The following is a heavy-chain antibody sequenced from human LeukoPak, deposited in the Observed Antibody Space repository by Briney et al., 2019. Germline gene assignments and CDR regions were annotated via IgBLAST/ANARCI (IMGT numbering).Heavy chain of an antibody. Sequence: SETLSLTCTVSGGSISSYYWSWIRQPPGKGLEWIGYIYYSGSTKYNPSLKSRVTISVDTSKNQFSLKLSSVTAADTAVYFRAGDYGDYEGASDIWGQGTMVTVSS. V-gene: IGHV4-59*01. J-gene: IGHJ3*02. CDR3: AGDYGDYEGASDI. D-gene: IGHD4-17*01. CDR1: GGSISSYY. CDR2: IYYSGST.